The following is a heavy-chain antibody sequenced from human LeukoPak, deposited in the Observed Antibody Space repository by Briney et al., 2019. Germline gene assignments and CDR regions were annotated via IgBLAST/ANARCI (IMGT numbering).Heavy chain of an antibody. V-gene: IGHV3-23*01. D-gene: IGHD5-12*01. CDR1: GFAFSSYA. CDR3: ARESGYDLGIDY. CDR2: LRGSGGST. J-gene: IGHJ4*02. Sequence: PGGSLRLSCAASGFAFSSYAMTWVRQAPGKWLEWVSTLRGSGGSTYYADSVKGRFTISRDNSKNTLYLQMNSLRAEDTAVYYCARESGYDLGIDYWGQGTLVTVSS.